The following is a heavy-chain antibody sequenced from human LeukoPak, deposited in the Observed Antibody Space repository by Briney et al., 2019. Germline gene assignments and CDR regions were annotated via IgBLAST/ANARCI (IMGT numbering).Heavy chain of an antibody. J-gene: IGHJ3*02. CDR3: ARGKAGDSGGHRAFDI. CDR2: MNPNSGNT. Sequence: ASVKVSSKASRYTFTAYDINWVRQATGQGLEWMGWMNPNSGNTDYAQKFQGSVIITRNTSISTAYMDFSNLRPEDTAVYYCARGKAGDSGGHRAFDIWGQGTMVTVSS. D-gene: IGHD2-15*01. CDR1: RYTFTAYD. V-gene: IGHV1-8*01.